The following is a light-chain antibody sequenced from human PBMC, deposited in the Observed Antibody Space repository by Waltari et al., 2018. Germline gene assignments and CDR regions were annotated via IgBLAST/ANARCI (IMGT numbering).Light chain of an antibody. V-gene: IGKV1-9*01. CDR3: QQVHTYPIT. J-gene: IGKJ4*01. CDR2: GTS. Sequence: IQLTQSPSSLSGSVGDRVIITCRASQDIRSYLVWYQQKPGEAPILLIHGTSTLQNGVPSRFSGSGSGTDYILTISSLQPEDSGTYYCQQVHTYPITFGGGTKVEIK. CDR1: QDIRSY.